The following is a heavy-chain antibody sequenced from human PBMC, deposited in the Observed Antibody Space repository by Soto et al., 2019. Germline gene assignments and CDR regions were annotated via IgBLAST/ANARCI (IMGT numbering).Heavy chain of an antibody. J-gene: IGHJ5*02. CDR1: GFTFSSYG. CDR2: ISYDGSNK. D-gene: IGHD6-13*01. Sequence: GGSLRLSCAASGFTFSSYGMHWVRQAPGKGLEWVAVISYDGSNKYYADSVKGRFTISRDNSKNTLYLQMNSLRAEDTAVYYCAAAAGTGRWFDPWGQGTLVTVSS. CDR3: AAAAGTGRWFDP. V-gene: IGHV3-30*03.